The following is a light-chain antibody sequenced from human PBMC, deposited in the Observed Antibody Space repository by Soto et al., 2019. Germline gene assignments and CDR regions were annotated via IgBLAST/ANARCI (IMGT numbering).Light chain of an antibody. CDR2: AAS. V-gene: IGKV3-20*01. Sequence: EIVLTQPPGTLSLSPGERATLSCRASLSGSSNYLAWYHQKPGQAPRLLIYAASSRATGIPERFSGSGSVTDVTLTISRMETEDFAVSYCRQYRRAGYTVGQGKPLAIK. CDR3: RQYRRAGYT. CDR1: LSGSSNY. J-gene: IGKJ2*01.